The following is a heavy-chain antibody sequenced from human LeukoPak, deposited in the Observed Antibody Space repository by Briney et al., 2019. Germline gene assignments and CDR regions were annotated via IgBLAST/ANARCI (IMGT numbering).Heavy chain of an antibody. Sequence: GASVKVSCKASGYTFIGYYVHWVRQAPGQGLEWMGWVNPNSGGTDYAQKFRGRITMTRETSISTAYMELNSLRSDDTAVYYCARGDMVRGLYYMDVWGRGTTVTVSS. CDR1: GYTFIGYY. V-gene: IGHV1-2*02. J-gene: IGHJ6*03. D-gene: IGHD3-10*01. CDR2: VNPNSGGT. CDR3: ARGDMVRGLYYMDV.